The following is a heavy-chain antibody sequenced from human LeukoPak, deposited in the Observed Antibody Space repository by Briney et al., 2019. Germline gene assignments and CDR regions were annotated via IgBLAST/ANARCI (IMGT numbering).Heavy chain of an antibody. J-gene: IGHJ4*02. CDR1: GGSISSGSYY. Sequence: PSQTLSLTCTLSGGSISSGSYYWSWIRQPAGKGLVWLVRIYTSGSTNYNPSLKSRVTISVDTSKNQFSLKLSSVTAADTAVYYCAKGSRGFWSGYYDYWGQGTLVTVSS. CDR2: IYTSGST. D-gene: IGHD3-3*01. V-gene: IGHV4-61*02. CDR3: AKGSRGFWSGYYDY.